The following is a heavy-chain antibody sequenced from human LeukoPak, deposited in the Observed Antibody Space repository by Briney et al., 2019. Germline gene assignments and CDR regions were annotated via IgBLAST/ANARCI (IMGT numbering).Heavy chain of an antibody. CDR3: VRDRGYHCTGGTCYSKIWFDP. Sequence: SDTLSLTCTVSGDSISSYYWSWIRQPPGKGLEWIGFIYYSGGTTYNPSLKSRVSISIDTSKTQFSLRLSSVTAADTAVYYCVRDRGYHCTGGTCYSKIWFDPWGQGILVTVSS. J-gene: IGHJ5*02. D-gene: IGHD2-15*01. CDR1: GDSISSYY. V-gene: IGHV4-59*01. CDR2: IYYSGGT.